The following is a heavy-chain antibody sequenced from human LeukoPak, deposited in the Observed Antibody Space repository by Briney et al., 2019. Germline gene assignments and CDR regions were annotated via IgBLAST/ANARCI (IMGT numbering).Heavy chain of an antibody. J-gene: IGHJ4*02. V-gene: IGHV1-18*01. CDR3: AISQGSYYDTSGYLGGDY. D-gene: IGHD3-22*01. Sequence: GASVKVSCKASGYTFTNSGIFWVRQAPGQGLEWMGWISAYSGNTNYAQKPQGRVTMTTETSTSTAYMELESLRSDDTAVYYCAISQGSYYDTSGYLGGDYWGQGTLVTVSS. CDR1: GYTFTNSG. CDR2: ISAYSGNT.